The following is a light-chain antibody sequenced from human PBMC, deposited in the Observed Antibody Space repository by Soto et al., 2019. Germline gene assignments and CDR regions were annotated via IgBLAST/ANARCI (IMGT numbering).Light chain of an antibody. CDR1: SSDVGAYIY. CDR3: VSFTTSSPYV. J-gene: IGLJ1*01. CDR2: DIT. V-gene: IGLV2-14*01. Sequence: QSALTQPASVSGSPGQSLTISCTGTSSDVGAYIYVSWYQQHPGKAPKLMIYDITNRPSGVSNRFSGSKSGNTASLTISGRQAEDEADYYCVSFTTSSPYVIVTGTKLTVL.